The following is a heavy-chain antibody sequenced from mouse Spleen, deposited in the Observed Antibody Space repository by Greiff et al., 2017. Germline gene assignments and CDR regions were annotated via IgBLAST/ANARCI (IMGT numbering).Heavy chain of an antibody. D-gene: IGHD1-1*01. CDR3: ARQDYYDGSPYWYFDV. J-gene: IGHJ1*01. CDR1: GFTFSSYT. Sequence: DVQLQESGGGLVKPGGSLKLSCAASGFTFSSYTMSWVRQTPEKRLEWVATISSGGGSTYYPDTVKDRFTISRDNAKNTLYLQMSSLRSEDTALYYCARQDYYDGSPYWYFDVWGAGTTVTVSS. CDR2: ISSGGGST. V-gene: IGHV5-12-1*01.